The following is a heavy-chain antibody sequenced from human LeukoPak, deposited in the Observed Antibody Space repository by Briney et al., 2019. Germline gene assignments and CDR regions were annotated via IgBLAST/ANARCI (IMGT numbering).Heavy chain of an antibody. J-gene: IGHJ4*02. Sequence: ASVKVSCKTSGDSFRNYAISWVRQAPGQGLEWMGGFIPVFGPANYAQKFQGRVTITADESTSTAYMDLSSLRSEDTAVYYCARPRLTISAAGPHLDYFDYWGQGTLVTVSS. CDR3: ARPRLTISAAGPHLDYFDY. CDR2: FIPVFGPA. V-gene: IGHV1-69*13. CDR1: GDSFRNYA. D-gene: IGHD6-13*01.